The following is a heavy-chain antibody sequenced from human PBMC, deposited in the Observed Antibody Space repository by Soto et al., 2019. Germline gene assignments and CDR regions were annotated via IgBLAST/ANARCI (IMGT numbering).Heavy chain of an antibody. CDR2: ISGGGSTA. CDR3: AKDIRRNGDYGPHYFDY. D-gene: IGHD2-21*02. CDR1: GFTFTSYV. Sequence: EVQLLESGGGLVQRGGSQRLSCAASGFTFTSYVMSWVRQAPGKGLEWVAGISGGGSTAFYADSVKGRFTISRDNAKNTVVLQMDSLRAEDTAIYYCAKDIRRNGDYGPHYFDYWGQGTLVTVSS. V-gene: IGHV3-23*01. J-gene: IGHJ4*02.